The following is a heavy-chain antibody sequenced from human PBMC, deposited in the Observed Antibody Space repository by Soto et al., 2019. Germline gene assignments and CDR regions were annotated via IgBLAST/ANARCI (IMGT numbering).Heavy chain of an antibody. D-gene: IGHD3-10*01. CDR2: IKEDGSGK. CDR1: GFTFSSYW. Sequence: PGGSLRLSCTASGFTFSSYWMSWVRQAPGKGLGWVANIKEDGSGKYYVDSVKGRFSISRDNARNSLYLQMNSLRVEDTAVYYCVRVGRFGGYWRQRALVTVSS. J-gene: IGHJ1*01. CDR3: VRVGRFGGY. V-gene: IGHV3-7*03.